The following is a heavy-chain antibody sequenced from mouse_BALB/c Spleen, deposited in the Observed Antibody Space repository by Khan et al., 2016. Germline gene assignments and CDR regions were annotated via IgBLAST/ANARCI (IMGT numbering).Heavy chain of an antibody. CDR1: GFTFSSYG. V-gene: IGHV5-6-3*01. CDR3: ARTVTTVVPAMDY. J-gene: IGHJ4*01. D-gene: IGHD1-1*01. Sequence: EVELVESGGGLVQPGGSLKLSCAASGFTFSSYGMSWVRQTPDKRLELVATINSNGGSTYYPDSVKGRFTISRDNAKNTLYLQMSSLKSEDTAMYYCARTVTTVVPAMDYWGQGTSVTVSS. CDR2: INSNGGST.